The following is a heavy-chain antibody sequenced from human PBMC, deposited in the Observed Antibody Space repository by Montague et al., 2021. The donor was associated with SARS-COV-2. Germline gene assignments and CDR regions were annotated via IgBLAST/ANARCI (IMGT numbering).Heavy chain of an antibody. J-gene: IGHJ6*02. CDR3: ARIRPWLRSTGLMDV. CDR1: GFTFSSYE. V-gene: IGHV3-48*03. D-gene: IGHD5-12*01. CDR2: ISSSGYTI. Sequence: YLSLSCSASGFTFSSYEMNWVRQAPGKGLEWVSYISSSGYTIYYADSVKGRFAISRDNAKNSLYLQMNSLRAEDTAVYYCARIRPWLRSTGLMDVWGQGTTVTVSS.